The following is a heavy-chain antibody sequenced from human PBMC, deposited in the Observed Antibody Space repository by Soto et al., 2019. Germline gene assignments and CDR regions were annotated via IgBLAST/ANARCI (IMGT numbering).Heavy chain of an antibody. CDR2: ISYDGSNK. V-gene: IGHV3-30*18. J-gene: IGHJ4*02. CDR3: AKEVANHAWFDY. Sequence: QVQLVESGGGVVQPGRSLRLSCAASGFTFSSYGMHWVRQAPGKGLEWVAVISYDGSNKYYADCVKGRFSISRDNSKNTLDLQMNSLRAEDTAVYYCAKEVANHAWFDYWGQGTLVTVSS. CDR1: GFTFSSYG. D-gene: IGHD5-12*01.